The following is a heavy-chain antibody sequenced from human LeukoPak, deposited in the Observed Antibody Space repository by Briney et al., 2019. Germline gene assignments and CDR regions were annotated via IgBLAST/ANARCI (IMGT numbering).Heavy chain of an antibody. CDR1: GFTFSYYS. CDR3: ARDLVNTGMVGFDY. V-gene: IGHV3-21*01. J-gene: IGHJ4*02. CDR2: ISVSSSYK. Sequence: KPGGSLRLSCAASGFTFSYYSLNWVRQAPGMGLEWVSSISVSSSYKHYADSVKGRFTISRDNAKNSLYLQMNSLRVEDTAVYYCARDLVNTGMVGFDYWGQGTLVTVSS. D-gene: IGHD5-18*01.